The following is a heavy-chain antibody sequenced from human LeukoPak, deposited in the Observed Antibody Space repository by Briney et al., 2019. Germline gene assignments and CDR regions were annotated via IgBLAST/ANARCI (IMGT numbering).Heavy chain of an antibody. CDR1: GYTFTSYD. CDR3: ATERDSHSGSGYYYN. Sequence: GASVKVSCKASGYTFTSYDINWVRQATGQGLEWMGGFDPEDGETIYAQKFQGRVTMTEDTSTDTAYMELSSLRSEDTAVYYCATERDSHSGSGYYYNWGQGTLVTVSS. V-gene: IGHV1-24*01. D-gene: IGHD3-22*01. CDR2: FDPEDGET. J-gene: IGHJ4*02.